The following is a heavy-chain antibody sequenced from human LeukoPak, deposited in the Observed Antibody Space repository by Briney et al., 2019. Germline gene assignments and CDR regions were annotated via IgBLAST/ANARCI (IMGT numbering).Heavy chain of an antibody. CDR1: GYTFSSYS. CDR3: VRLRRNSDTSGFYYDYDY. CDR2: ISGRSNYI. V-gene: IGHV3-21*01. D-gene: IGHD3-22*01. Sequence: GGSLRLSCAASGYTFSSYSINWVRQAPGKGLEWVSSISGRSNYIYYADSVRGRFSISRDDARDSLYLQMNSLRAEDTAVYYCVRLRRNSDTSGFYYDYDYWGQGTLVTVSS. J-gene: IGHJ4*02.